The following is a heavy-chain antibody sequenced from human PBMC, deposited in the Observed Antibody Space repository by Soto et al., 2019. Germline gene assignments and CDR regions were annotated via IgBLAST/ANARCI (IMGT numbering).Heavy chain of an antibody. CDR2: IYYSGST. J-gene: IGHJ4*02. D-gene: IGHD3-22*01. V-gene: IGHV4-59*01. CDR3: ARHTYYYDSSGYFYD. CDR1: GGSISSYY. Sequence: PSETLSLTCTVSGGSISSYYWSWIRQPPGKGLEWIGYIYYSGSTSYNPSLKSRVTISVDTSKNQFSLKLSSVTAADTAVYYCARHTYYYDSSGYFYDWGQGTLVTVSS.